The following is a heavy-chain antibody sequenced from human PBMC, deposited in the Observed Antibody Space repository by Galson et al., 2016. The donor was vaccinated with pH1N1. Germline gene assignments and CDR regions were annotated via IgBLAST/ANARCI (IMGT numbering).Heavy chain of an antibody. J-gene: IGHJ4*02. Sequence: SVKVSCKASGGTFSSYAFSWVRQAPGQGLEWMGRIIGMFGTANYAQKFQSRLTITKDTSKNQVILTMTNMDPVDTATYYCAHFFYGDYVDYFDYWGQGTLVTVSS. CDR3: AHFFYGDYVDYFDY. D-gene: IGHD4-17*01. CDR2: IIGMFGTA. CDR1: GGTFSSYA. V-gene: IGHV1-69*05.